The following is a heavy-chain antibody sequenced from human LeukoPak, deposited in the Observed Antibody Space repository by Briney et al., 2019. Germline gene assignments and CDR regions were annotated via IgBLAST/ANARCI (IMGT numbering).Heavy chain of an antibody. V-gene: IGHV3-23*01. CDR1: GFTFSTYA. CDR3: ARIGSAAFTDY. CDR2: ISDSGGAI. Sequence: PGGSLRLSCAASGFTFSTYALNWVRQAPGKGLEWVSAISDSGGAIYYADSVKGRFTMSRDNSKNSLFLHMNSLRAEDTAVYYCARIGSAAFTDYWGQGTLVSVSS. D-gene: IGHD3-3*02. J-gene: IGHJ4*02.